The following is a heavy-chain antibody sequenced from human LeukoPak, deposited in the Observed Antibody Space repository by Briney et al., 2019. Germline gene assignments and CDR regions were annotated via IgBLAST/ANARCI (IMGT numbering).Heavy chain of an antibody. V-gene: IGHV3-74*01. J-gene: IGHJ4*02. CDR3: ARGWYYSIDY. Sequence: PGGTLRLSCAASGIIFSSYGMSWVRQAPGKGLIWVSRINSDGTTSYADSVKGRFTISRDNAKNMLYLQMNSLRAEDTAVYYCARGWYYSIDYWGQGTLVTVSS. CDR1: GIIFSSYG. D-gene: IGHD3-10*01. CDR2: INSDGTT.